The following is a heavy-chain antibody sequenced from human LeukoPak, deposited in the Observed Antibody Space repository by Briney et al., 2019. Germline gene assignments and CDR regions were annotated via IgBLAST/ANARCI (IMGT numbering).Heavy chain of an antibody. J-gene: IGHJ5*02. CDR1: GYSISSGYY. D-gene: IGHD4-17*01. V-gene: IGHV4-38-2*02. CDR3: ARQKITTVTTVRVWFDP. CDR2: IYHSGST. Sequence: SETLSLTCTVSGYSISSGYYWGWIRQPPGKGLEWIGSIYHSGSTYYNPSLKSRVTISVDTSKNQFSLKLSSVTAADTAVYYCARQKITTVTTVRVWFDPWGQGTLVTVSS.